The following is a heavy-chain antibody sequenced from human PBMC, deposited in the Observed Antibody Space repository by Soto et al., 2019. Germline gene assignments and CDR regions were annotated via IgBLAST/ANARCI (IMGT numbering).Heavy chain of an antibody. D-gene: IGHD2-21*01. Sequence: QVQLVQSGAEVKKPGSSLKVSCKTSGVTFSTSGISWVRQGPGQGLEWMGGIIPLFGTPKYARKFQGRVSITEDGAATTLYLGLSRLRSDDTAIYYCARASPSICGGGNCYRLDSYFDSWWQVSQVDVSS. CDR1: GVTFSTSG. V-gene: IGHV1-69*01. CDR3: ARASPSICGGGNCYRLDSYFDS. CDR2: IIPLFGTP. J-gene: IGHJ5*01.